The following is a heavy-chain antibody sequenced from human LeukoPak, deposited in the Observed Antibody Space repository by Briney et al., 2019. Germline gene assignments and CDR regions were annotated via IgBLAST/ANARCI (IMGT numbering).Heavy chain of an antibody. J-gene: IGHJ4*02. V-gene: IGHV3-74*01. CDR2: INSDGSST. D-gene: IGHD5-12*01. CDR3: ASNKWH. Sequence: PGGSLRLSCAASGVTLSTYAMSWARQAPGKGLVWVSRINSDGSSTSYADSVKGRFTISRDNAKNTLYLQMNSLRAEDTAVYYCASNKWHWGQGTLVTVSS. CDR1: GVTLSTYA.